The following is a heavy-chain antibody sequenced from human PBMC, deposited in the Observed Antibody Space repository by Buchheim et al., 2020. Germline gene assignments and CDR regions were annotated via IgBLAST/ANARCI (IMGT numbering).Heavy chain of an antibody. Sequence: QVQLVESGGGVVQPGRSLRLSCAASGFTFSSYAMHWVRQAPGKGLEWVAVISYDGSNKYYADSVKGRFTISRDNSKNTLYLQMNSLRAEDTAVYYCARDLWQLVSGYYYGMYVWGQGTT. V-gene: IGHV3-30*04. CDR3: ARDLWQLVSGYYYGMYV. D-gene: IGHD6-6*01. CDR2: ISYDGSNK. CDR1: GFTFSSYA. J-gene: IGHJ6*02.